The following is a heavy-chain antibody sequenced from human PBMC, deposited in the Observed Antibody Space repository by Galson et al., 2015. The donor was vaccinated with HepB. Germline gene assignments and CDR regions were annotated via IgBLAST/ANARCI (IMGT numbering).Heavy chain of an antibody. CDR2: ISAYNGNT. CDR1: GGTFSSYA. CDR3: ARVGYCSGGSCYSEHYYYYYGMDV. V-gene: IGHV1-18*01. J-gene: IGHJ6*02. Sequence: SVKVSCKASGGTFSSYAISWVRQAPGQGLEWMGWISAYNGNTDYAQKLQGRVTMTTDTSTSTAYMELRSLRSDDTAVYYCARVGYCSGGSCYSEHYYYYYGMDVWGQGTTVTVSS. D-gene: IGHD2-15*01.